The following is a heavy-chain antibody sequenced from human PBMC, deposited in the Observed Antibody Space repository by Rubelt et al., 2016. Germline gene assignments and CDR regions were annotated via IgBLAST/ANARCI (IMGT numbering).Heavy chain of an antibody. Sequence: QVQLQQWGAGLLKPSETLSLTCAVYGGSFSGYYWSWIRQPPGKGLEWIGSIYYSGSTYYNPSLKSRVTISVEPSKNQVSLKLSSVTAADTAVYYCARGRTTDVWGQGTTVTVSS. D-gene: IGHD1-1*01. V-gene: IGHV4-34*01. J-gene: IGHJ6*02. CDR1: GGSFSGYY. CDR2: IYYSGST. CDR3: ARGRTTDV.